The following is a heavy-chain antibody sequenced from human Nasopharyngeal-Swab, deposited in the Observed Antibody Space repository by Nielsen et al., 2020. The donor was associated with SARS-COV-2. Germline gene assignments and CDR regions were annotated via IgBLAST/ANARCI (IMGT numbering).Heavy chain of an antibody. V-gene: IGHV1-18*01. D-gene: IGHD2-15*01. CDR1: GYTFTSYG. Sequence: ASVKVSCKASGYTFTSYGISWVRQAPGQGLEWMGWISAYNGNTNYAQKFQGRVTITADESTSTAYMELSSLRSEDTAVYYCARGLGWRGAFDIWGQGTMVTVSS. J-gene: IGHJ3*02. CDR2: ISAYNGNT. CDR3: ARGLGWRGAFDI.